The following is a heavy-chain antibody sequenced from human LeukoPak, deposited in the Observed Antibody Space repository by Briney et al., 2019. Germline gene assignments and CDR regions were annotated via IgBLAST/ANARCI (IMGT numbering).Heavy chain of an antibody. CDR1: SGSIRGYY. Sequence: KPSETLSLTCSVSSGSIRGYYWTWIRQPAGKGLEWIGRIYSTGSTYSNPSLESRVTISLDTANNQFFLKVASVTAADAAVYYCARGRVMTATSGYYSFDYWGQGTLISVSS. V-gene: IGHV4-4*07. D-gene: IGHD2-21*02. J-gene: IGHJ4*02. CDR3: ARGRVMTATSGYYSFDY. CDR2: IYSTGST.